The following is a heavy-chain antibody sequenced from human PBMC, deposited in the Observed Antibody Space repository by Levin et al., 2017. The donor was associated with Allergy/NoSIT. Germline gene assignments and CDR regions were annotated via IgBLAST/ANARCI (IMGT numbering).Heavy chain of an antibody. Sequence: SETLSLTCTVSGGSISSYYWSWIRQPPGKGLEWIGYIYYSGSTNYNPSLKSRVTISVDTSKNQFSLKLSSVTAADTAVYYCARSSGYSGYGPAPDYWGQGTLVTVSS. D-gene: IGHD3-22*01. V-gene: IGHV4-59*01. CDR1: GGSISSYY. CDR3: ARSSGYSGYGPAPDY. CDR2: IYYSGST. J-gene: IGHJ4*02.